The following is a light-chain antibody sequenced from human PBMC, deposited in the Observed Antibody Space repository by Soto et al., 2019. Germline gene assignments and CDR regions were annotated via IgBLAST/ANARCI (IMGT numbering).Light chain of an antibody. Sequence: ETVMTQSPATLSVSPGERATLSCRASQSVSSNLAWYQQKPGQAPRLLIYGASTRATGIPARFSGSGSGTEFTLTISSLQSEDFATYYCQQYNSYSQTFGQGTKVDIK. V-gene: IGKV3-15*01. CDR1: QSVSSN. J-gene: IGKJ1*01. CDR3: QQYNSYSQT. CDR2: GAS.